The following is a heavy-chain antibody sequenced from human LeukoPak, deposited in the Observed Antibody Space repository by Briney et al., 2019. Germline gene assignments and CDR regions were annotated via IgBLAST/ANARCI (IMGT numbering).Heavy chain of an antibody. CDR1: GGSISSYY. CDR2: IYTSGST. Sequence: SETLSLTCTVSGGSISSYYWGWIRQPAGKGLEWIGRIYTSGSTNYNPSLKSRVTMSVDTSKNQFSLKLSSVTAADTAVYYCARDRGSSFHYYYGMDVWGQGTTVTVSS. V-gene: IGHV4-4*07. J-gene: IGHJ6*02. D-gene: IGHD6-6*01. CDR3: ARDRGSSFHYYYGMDV.